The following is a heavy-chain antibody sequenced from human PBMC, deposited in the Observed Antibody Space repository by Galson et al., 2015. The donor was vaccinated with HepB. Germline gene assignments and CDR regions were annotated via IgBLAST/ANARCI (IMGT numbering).Heavy chain of an antibody. D-gene: IGHD3-9*01. CDR3: ARGRLGYYSMDV. J-gene: IGHJ6*02. V-gene: IGHV3-48*02. Sequence: SLRLSCAASGFTFSTYTMNWVRQVPGKGLEWISHISVSSTTNYADSVKGRFTISRNNAENSLYLQMNSLGDEDTGVYYCARGRLGYYSMDVWGQGTTVTVSS. CDR1: GFTFSTYT. CDR2: ISVSSTT.